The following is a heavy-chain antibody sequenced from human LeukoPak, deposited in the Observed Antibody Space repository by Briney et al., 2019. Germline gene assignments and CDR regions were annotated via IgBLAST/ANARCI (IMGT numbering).Heavy chain of an antibody. CDR2: IKQDGSEK. V-gene: IGHV3-7*01. CDR1: GFTFSSYW. J-gene: IGHJ4*02. CDR3: ARPNVPLYYYFDY. D-gene: IGHD2-15*01. Sequence: PGGSLRLSCAASGFTFSSYWMSWVRQAPGKGLEWVANIKQDGSEKYYVDSVKGRFTISRDNAKNSLYLQMNSLRAEDTAVYYCARPNVPLYYYFDYWGQGTLVTVSS.